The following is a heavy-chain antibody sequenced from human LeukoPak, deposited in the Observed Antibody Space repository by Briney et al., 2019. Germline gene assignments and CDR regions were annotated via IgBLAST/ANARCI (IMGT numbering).Heavy chain of an antibody. D-gene: IGHD3-10*01. Sequence: PGGSLRLSCSASGFTFSSYAMHWVRQAPGKGLEYVSAISSNGGSTCYADSVKGRFTISRDNSKNTLYLQMSSLRAEDTAVYYCAKPTYYYGSGSYFDYWGQGTLVTVSS. CDR1: GFTFSSYA. CDR2: ISSNGGST. V-gene: IGHV3-64D*06. J-gene: IGHJ4*02. CDR3: AKPTYYYGSGSYFDY.